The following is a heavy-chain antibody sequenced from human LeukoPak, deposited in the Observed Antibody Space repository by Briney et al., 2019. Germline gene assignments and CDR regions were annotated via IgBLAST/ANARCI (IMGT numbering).Heavy chain of an antibody. J-gene: IGHJ4*02. V-gene: IGHV3-20*04. Sequence: SGGSLRLSCAASGFTFDDYAMTWVRHAPGKGLEWVSYISWNGGSTSYADSVKGRFTISRDNADKPLYLQMNSLRAEDTALYYCARKFGDSCFNWGQGTLVTVSS. CDR1: GFTFDDYA. CDR3: ARKFGDSCFN. D-gene: IGHD2-15*01. CDR2: ISWNGGST.